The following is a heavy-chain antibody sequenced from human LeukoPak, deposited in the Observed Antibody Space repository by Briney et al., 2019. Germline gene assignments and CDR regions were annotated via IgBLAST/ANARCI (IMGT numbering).Heavy chain of an antibody. J-gene: IGHJ4*02. V-gene: IGHV1-46*01. D-gene: IGHD3-10*01. CDR3: ARTYYYGSGSYYALGY. CDR1: GYTFTSYY. Sequence: ASVKVSCTASGYTFTSYYMHWVRQAPGQGPEWMGIINPSGGSTSYAQKFQGRVTMTRDTSTSTVYMELSSLRSEDTAVYYCARTYYYGSGSYYALGYWGQGTLVTVSS. CDR2: INPSGGST.